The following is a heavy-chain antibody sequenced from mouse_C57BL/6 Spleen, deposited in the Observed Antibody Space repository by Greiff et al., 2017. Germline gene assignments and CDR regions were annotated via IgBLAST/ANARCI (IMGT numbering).Heavy chain of an antibody. CDR1: GFSLSTFGMG. Sequence: QVTLKVSGPGLLQPSQTLSLTCSSSGFSLSTFGMGVVWIRQPSGMGLEWLAHIWWDDDKYYNPALKSRLTISKDTSKNQVFLKIANVDTADTATYYCARSDYGSRNFDVWGTGTTVTVSS. V-gene: IGHV8-8*01. J-gene: IGHJ1*03. CDR3: ARSDYGSRNFDV. D-gene: IGHD1-1*01. CDR2: IWWDDDK.